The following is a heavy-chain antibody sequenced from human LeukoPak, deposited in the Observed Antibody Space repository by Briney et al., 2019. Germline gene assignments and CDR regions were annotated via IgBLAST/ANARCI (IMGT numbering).Heavy chain of an antibody. CDR3: ARRGYSYYYYYMDV. CDR1: GYTFTNYG. Sequence: GASVKVSCKASGYTFTNYGITWVRQAPGQGLEWMGWISAYSGNTNYAQNLQGRVTMTTDTSTSTAYMELRSLISDDTAVYYCARRGYSYYYYYMDVWGNGTTVTVSS. D-gene: IGHD1-26*01. CDR2: ISAYSGNT. J-gene: IGHJ6*03. V-gene: IGHV1-18*01.